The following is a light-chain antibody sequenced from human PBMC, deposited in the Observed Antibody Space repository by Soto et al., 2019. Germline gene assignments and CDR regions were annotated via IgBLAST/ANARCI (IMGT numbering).Light chain of an antibody. CDR1: QSISSY. CDR3: QQSDSART. V-gene: IGKV1-39*01. J-gene: IGKJ1*01. Sequence: DIQMTHSPSSLSASVGDRVTITCRASQSISSYLNWYQQKPGKAPKLLIYAASSLESGVPSRFSGSGSGTDVTLTISSLQPEDFAAYYCQQSDSARTFGQGTKVEIK. CDR2: AAS.